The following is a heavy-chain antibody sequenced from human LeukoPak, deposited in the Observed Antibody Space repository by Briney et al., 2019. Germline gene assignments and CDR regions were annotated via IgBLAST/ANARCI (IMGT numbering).Heavy chain of an antibody. V-gene: IGHV3-48*02. CDR1: LFTLSIYI. J-gene: IGHJ4*02. CDR2: ISSSSNTI. D-gene: IGHD6-13*01. Sequence: GGSLRHSRVASLFTLSIYIIKWVRPAPGRGVEWVSYISSSSNTIYYADSVKGRFTISRDNAKNSLYLQMNSLRDRETALYYFSASLRSSSRSYWGQGALVTVSS. CDR3: SASLRSSSRSY.